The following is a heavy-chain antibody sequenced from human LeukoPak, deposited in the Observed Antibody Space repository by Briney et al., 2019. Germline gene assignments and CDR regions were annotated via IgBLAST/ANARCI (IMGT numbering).Heavy chain of an antibody. CDR3: ASLCGGSSAY. D-gene: IGHD6-19*01. CDR2: IFSDGNT. V-gene: IGHV3-66*01. CDR1: GFAVSTNC. Sequence: GGSLRHSCAVSGFAVSTNCMNWVRQAPGKGLEWVSVIFSDGNTYYADSVKGRFTISRDNSKNTLYLHMNSLIAEDTAVYYCASLCGGSSAYWGQGTLVTVSS. J-gene: IGHJ4*02.